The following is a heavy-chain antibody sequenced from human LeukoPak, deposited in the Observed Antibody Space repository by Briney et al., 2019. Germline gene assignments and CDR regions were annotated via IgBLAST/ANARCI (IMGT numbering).Heavy chain of an antibody. CDR2: ISGSGGST. CDR3: AKDLPSESGSYYRPCDF. J-gene: IGHJ4*02. V-gene: IGHV3-23*01. CDR1: GYSISSGS. Sequence: PSETLSLTCTVSGYSISSGSYWGWIRQPPGKGLEWVSTISGSGGSTYYAASVKRRFTISSNNYNNPLLQQMNSMRAEDTAVYYCAKDLPSESGSYYRPCDFWGQGTLVTVSS. D-gene: IGHD1-26*01.